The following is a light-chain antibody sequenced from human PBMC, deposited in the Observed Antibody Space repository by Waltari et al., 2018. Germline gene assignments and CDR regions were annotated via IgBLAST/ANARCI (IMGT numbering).Light chain of an antibody. CDR1: QSVSSY. CDR2: GAC. J-gene: IGKJ2*03. V-gene: IGKV3-11*01. CDR3: YPHSSGYS. Sequence: ILTQSPATLSLSPGERATPSCRASQSVSSYIAWYNQKPGQEARLRIYGACSRATGLPDRFSGGASATDFTLTISSLAPDDVGFYHCYPHSSGYSFGQGTKVDIK.